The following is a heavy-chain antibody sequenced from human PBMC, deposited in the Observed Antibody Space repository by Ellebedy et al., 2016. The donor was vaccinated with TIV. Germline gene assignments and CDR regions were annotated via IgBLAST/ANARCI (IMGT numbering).Heavy chain of an antibody. CDR2: IIPILGIA. V-gene: IGHV1-69*02. CDR3: AAGNDGGWFDP. J-gene: IGHJ5*02. CDR1: GGTFSSYP. Sequence: AASVKVSCKASGGTFSSYPISWVRQAPGQGLEWMGRIIPILGIANYAQKFQGRVTITADKSTSIAYMDLSSLRSEDTAVYYCAAGNDGGWFDPWGQGTLVTVSS. D-gene: IGHD1-1*01.